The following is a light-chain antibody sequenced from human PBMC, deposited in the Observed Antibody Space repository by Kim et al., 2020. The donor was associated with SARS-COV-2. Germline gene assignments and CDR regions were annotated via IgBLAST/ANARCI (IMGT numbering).Light chain of an antibody. J-gene: IGKJ4*01. CDR2: DAS. Sequence: DIQMTQSPSTLSASVGDRVTITCRASQSISNCLAWYQQKPGEAPKLLIYDASSLESGVPSRFGGSGSGTEFTLTISSLQPDDLTTYYCQQYNGYPLTFGGGTKVEI. V-gene: IGKV1-5*01. CDR3: QQYNGYPLT. CDR1: QSISNC.